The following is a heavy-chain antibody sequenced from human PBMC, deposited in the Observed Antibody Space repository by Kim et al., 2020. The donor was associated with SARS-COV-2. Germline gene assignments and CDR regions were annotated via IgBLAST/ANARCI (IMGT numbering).Heavy chain of an antibody. D-gene: IGHD5-12*01. CDR3: AKDFGDGYHSPGAGPDY. J-gene: IGHJ4*02. V-gene: IGHV3-9*01. Sequence: KGRFTISRDNAKNSLYLQMNSLRAEDTALYYCAKDFGDGYHSPGAGPDYWGQGTLVTVSS.